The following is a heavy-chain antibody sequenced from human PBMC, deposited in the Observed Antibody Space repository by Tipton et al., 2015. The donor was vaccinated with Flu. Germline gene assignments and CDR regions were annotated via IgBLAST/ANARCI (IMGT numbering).Heavy chain of an antibody. CDR1: GGSFSGYY. J-gene: IGHJ3*02. CDR3: ASQYSSSWYAAFDI. V-gene: IGHV4-34*01. Sequence: TLSLTCAVYGGSFSGYYWSWIRQPPGKGLEWIGEINHSGSTNYNPSLKSRVTISVDTSKNQFSLTLSSVTAADTAVYYCASQYSSSWYAAFDIWGQGTMVTASS. CDR2: INHSGST. D-gene: IGHD6-13*01.